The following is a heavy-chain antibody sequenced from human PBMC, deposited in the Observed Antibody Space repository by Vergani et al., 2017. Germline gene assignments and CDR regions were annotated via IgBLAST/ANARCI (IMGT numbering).Heavy chain of an antibody. CDR2: ISWNRNSI. J-gene: IGHJ5*02. D-gene: IGHD6-6*01. Sequence: EVQLEESGGGLVLPGRSLRLSCVASGFNSAGYAMHWVRQAPGKGLEWGSGISWNRNSIGYADSVKGRFTISRDKAKNSLYLQMNSLRAEDTALYYCAKDLGTSSGGGWFDPWCQGTLVTVSS. V-gene: IGHV3-9*02. CDR1: GFNSAGYA. CDR3: AKDLGTSSGGGWFDP.